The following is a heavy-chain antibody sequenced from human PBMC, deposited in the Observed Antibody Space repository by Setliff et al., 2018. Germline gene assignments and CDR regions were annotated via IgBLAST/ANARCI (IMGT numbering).Heavy chain of an antibody. D-gene: IGHD2-21*02. CDR2: INHSGST. Sequence: SETLSLTCAVYGESFSGHYWSWIRQPPGTGLALIGEINHSGSTNSNPSLKSRVTLSVDTSKNQFSLKLSSVAAADTAVYYCARGFDVCGGGACYTDGPYYFDYWGLGTLVTVSS. V-gene: IGHV4-34*01. J-gene: IGHJ4*02. CDR1: GESFSGHY. CDR3: ARGFDVCGGGACYTDGPYYFDY.